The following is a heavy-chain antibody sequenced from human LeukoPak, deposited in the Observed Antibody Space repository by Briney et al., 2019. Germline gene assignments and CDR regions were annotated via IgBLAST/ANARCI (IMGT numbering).Heavy chain of an antibody. D-gene: IGHD5-12*01. J-gene: IGHJ5*02. Sequence: GGSLTLSCEASGFTFSSYSMNWVRQAPGKGLEWVSYIYSSSSIIHYADSVKGRFTISRDNAKNSLYLQMNSLRAEDTAVYYCARINGYSDFSWGQGTLVTVSS. CDR2: IYSSSSII. CDR1: GFTFSSYS. V-gene: IGHV3-48*01. CDR3: ARINGYSDFS.